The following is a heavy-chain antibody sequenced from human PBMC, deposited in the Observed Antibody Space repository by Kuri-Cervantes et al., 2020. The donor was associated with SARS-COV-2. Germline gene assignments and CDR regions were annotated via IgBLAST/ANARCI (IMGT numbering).Heavy chain of an antibody. J-gene: IGHJ6*03. Sequence: ASVKVSCKVSGYTLTELSMHWVRQAPGKGLEWMGGFDPEDGETIYAQKFQGRVTKTEDTYTDTAYMELSSLGSEDTAVYYCATTPLAAGGMYYYNYYIDVWGKGTTVTVSS. CDR3: ATTPLAAGGMYYYNYYIDV. CDR2: FDPEDGET. CDR1: GYTLTELS. D-gene: IGHD6-13*01. V-gene: IGHV1-24*01.